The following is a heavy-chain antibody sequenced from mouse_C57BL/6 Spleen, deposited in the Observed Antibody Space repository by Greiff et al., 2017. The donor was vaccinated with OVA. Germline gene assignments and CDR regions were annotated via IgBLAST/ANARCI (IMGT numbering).Heavy chain of an antibody. J-gene: IGHJ2*01. D-gene: IGHD1-1*01. CDR3: ARGLLLRGFFDY. CDR1: GYAFSSYW. CDR2: IYPGDGDT. Sequence: QVQLQQSGAELVKPGASVKISCKASGYAFSSYWMNWVKQRPGTGLEWIGQIYPGDGDTNYNGKFKGKATLTADKSSSTAYMQLSSLTSEDSAVYFCARGLLLRGFFDYGGQGTTLTVSS. V-gene: IGHV1-80*01.